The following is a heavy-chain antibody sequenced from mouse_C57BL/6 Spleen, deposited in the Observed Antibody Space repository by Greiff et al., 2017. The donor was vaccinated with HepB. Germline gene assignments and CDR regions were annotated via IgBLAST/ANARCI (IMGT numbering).Heavy chain of an antibody. D-gene: IGHD4-1*01. J-gene: IGHJ4*01. V-gene: IGHV1-82*01. CDR3: ARSLGPYAMDY. Sequence: QVQLQQSGPELVKPGASVKISCKASGYAFSSSWMNWVKQRPGKGLEWIGRIYPGDGDTNYNGKFKGKATLTADKSSSTAYMQLSSLTSEESAVYFCARSLGPYAMDYWGQGTSVTVSS. CDR2: IYPGDGDT. CDR1: GYAFSSSW.